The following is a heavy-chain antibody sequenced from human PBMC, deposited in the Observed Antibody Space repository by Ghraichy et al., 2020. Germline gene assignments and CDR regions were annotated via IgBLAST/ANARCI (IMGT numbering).Heavy chain of an antibody. Sequence: LSLTCAASGFIFSSKDMNWFRQAPGRGLEWVANINGAGVSTSYADSAKGRFTISRDNSKNTLDLQMNSLRDEDTAVYYCAKGNLQQGDYFDYWGQGTLVTVSS. D-gene: IGHD1-14*01. V-gene: IGHV3-23*01. CDR3: AKGNLQQGDYFDY. CDR2: INGAGVST. J-gene: IGHJ4*02. CDR1: GFIFSSKD.